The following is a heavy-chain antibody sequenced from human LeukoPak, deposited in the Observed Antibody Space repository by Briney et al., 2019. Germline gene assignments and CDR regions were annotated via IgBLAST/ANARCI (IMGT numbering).Heavy chain of an antibody. CDR3: ARVTYNWFDP. CDR1: GGSISSSSYY. V-gene: IGHV4-39*01. D-gene: IGHD2-21*02. J-gene: IGHJ5*02. Sequence: SETLSLTCTVSGGSISSSSYYWGWIRQPPGKGLEWIGSIYCSGSTYYNPSLKSRVTISVDTSKNQFSLKLSSVTAADTAVYYCARVTYNWFDPWGQGTLVTVSS. CDR2: IYCSGST.